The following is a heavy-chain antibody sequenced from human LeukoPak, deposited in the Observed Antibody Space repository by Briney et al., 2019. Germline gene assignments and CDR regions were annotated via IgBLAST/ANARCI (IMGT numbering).Heavy chain of an antibody. CDR2: IYATGTS. Sequence: PSETLSLTCSVSGATMHNSYWNWLRQSAGKGLEWMGRIYATGTSDYNPSLKSRVTMSIDTSMNLFSLNLTSVTAADTAVYFCARDRALDSDISGVYYNRGLDYWGQGTLVTVSS. V-gene: IGHV4-4*07. CDR1: GATMHNSY. CDR3: ARDRALDSDISGVYYNRGLDY. J-gene: IGHJ4*02. D-gene: IGHD3-22*01.